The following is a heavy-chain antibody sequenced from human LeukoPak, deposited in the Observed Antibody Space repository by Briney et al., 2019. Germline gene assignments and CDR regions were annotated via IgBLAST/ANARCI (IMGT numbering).Heavy chain of an antibody. D-gene: IGHD2/OR15-2a*01. Sequence: SETLSLTCNVSGASISSHYWNWIRQPAGKGLEWIGRIYNTGGANYNPSLKSRVTMSLDTSRNQISLKLTSVTAADTAVYYCARDVFFRAHNWFDPWGQGTLVTVSS. CDR1: GASISSHY. J-gene: IGHJ5*02. V-gene: IGHV4-4*07. CDR3: ARDVFFRAHNWFDP. CDR2: IYNTGGA.